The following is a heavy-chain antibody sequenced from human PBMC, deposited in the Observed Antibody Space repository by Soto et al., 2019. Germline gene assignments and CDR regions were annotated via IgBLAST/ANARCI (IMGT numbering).Heavy chain of an antibody. CDR3: ARDEAYNNYPAR. Sequence: SETLSLTCAVSGGSFNDYYWIWIRQPPGKGLEWLGDIRDSGSTNYNPSLKSRVTISVDTSRKQFSLKLTSVTAADTAVYYCARDEAYNNYPARWGQGTLVTVSS. J-gene: IGHJ4*02. V-gene: IGHV4-34*01. CDR1: GGSFNDYY. CDR2: IRDSGST. D-gene: IGHD4-4*01.